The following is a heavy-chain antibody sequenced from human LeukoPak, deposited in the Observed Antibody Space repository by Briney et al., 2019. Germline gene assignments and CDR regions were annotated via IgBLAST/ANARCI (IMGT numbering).Heavy chain of an antibody. V-gene: IGHV3-15*01. J-gene: IGHJ5*02. CDR2: IRSKTDGGTT. CDR1: GFTFSSYG. Sequence: GGSLRLSCAASGFTFSSYGMHWVRQAPGKGLEWVGRIRSKTDGGTTDYAAPVKGRFTISRDDSKNTLYLQMNSLKTEDTAVYYCTTANYYDSSGYYSWGQGTLVTVSS. CDR3: TTANYYDSSGYYS. D-gene: IGHD3-22*01.